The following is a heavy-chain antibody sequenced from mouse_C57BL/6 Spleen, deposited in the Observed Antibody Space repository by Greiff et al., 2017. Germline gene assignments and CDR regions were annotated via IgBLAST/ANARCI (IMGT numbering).Heavy chain of an antibody. CDR1: GYTFTSYW. CDR2: IYPGSGST. V-gene: IGHV1-55*01. CDR3: AAYYSNYWYFDV. J-gene: IGHJ1*03. Sequence: VQLQQPGAELVKPGASVKMSCKASGYTFTSYWITWVKQRPGQGLEWIGDIYPGSGSTNYNEKFKSKATLTVDTSSSTAYMQLSSLTSEDSAVYYCAAYYSNYWYFDVWGTGTTVTVSS. D-gene: IGHD2-5*01.